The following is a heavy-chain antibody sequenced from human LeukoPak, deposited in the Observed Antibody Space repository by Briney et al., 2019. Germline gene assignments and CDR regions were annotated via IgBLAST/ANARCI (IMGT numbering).Heavy chain of an antibody. D-gene: IGHD2-2*01. CDR3: ARVDLGYCSSTSCYGAGWFDP. V-gene: IGHV3-66*02. J-gene: IGHJ5*02. CDR2: IYSGGST. Sequence: GGSLRLSCAASGFTVSSNYMSWVRQAPGKGLEWFSVIYSGGSTYYADSVKGRFTISRDNSKNTLYLQMNSLRAEDTAVYYCARVDLGYCSSTSCYGAGWFDPWGQGTLVTVSS. CDR1: GFTVSSNY.